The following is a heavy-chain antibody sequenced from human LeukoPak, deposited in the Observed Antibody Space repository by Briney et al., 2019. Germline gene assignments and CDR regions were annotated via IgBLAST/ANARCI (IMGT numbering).Heavy chain of an antibody. CDR3: VRDYQFIQEV. CDR1: GFTFSNYW. D-gene: IGHD2-2*01. J-gene: IGHJ6*02. V-gene: IGHV3-74*01. CDR2: ISTDEKST. Sequence: GGSLRLSCVASGFTFSNYWMLWVRQAPGKGLMWVSLISTDEKSTRYAESVKGRFTISRDNAKSALYLQMDILRVEDTALYFCVRDYQFIQEVWGQGTTVTVSS.